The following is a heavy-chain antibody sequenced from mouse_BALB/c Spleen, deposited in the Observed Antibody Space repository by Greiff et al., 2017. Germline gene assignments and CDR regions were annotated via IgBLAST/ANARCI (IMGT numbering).Heavy chain of an antibody. J-gene: IGHJ3*01. CDR3: ARQEGYDYGFAY. V-gene: IGHV5-9-3*01. CDR1: GFTFSSYA. Sequence: EVNVVESGGGLVKPGGSLKLSCAASGFTFSSYAMSWVRQTPEKRLEWVATISSGGSYTYYPDSVKGRFTISRDNAKNTLYLQMSSLRSEDTAMYYCARQEGYDYGFAYWGQGTLVTVSA. CDR2: ISSGGSYT. D-gene: IGHD2-4*01.